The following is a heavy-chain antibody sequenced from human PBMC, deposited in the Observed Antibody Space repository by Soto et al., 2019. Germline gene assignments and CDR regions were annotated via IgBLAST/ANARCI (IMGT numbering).Heavy chain of an antibody. D-gene: IGHD5-12*01. J-gene: IGHJ5*02. CDR2: ISWDGGST. Sequence: EVQLVESGGVVVQPGGSLRLSCAASGFTFDDYVMHWVRQAPGKGLEWVSLISWDGGSTYYADSVKGRFTISRDNSKNSLYLQMNSLRAEDTALYYCAKDISRYATNWFDPWGQGTLVTVSS. CDR3: AKDISRYATNWFDP. V-gene: IGHV3-43D*04. CDR1: GFTFDDYV.